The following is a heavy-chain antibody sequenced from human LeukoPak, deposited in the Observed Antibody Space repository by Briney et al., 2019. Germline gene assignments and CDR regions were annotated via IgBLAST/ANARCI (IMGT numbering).Heavy chain of an antibody. V-gene: IGHV3-74*01. CDR1: GFTLSSYW. Sequence: GGSLRLSCAASGFTLSSYWMHWVRQAPGKRLEWASRIDRDGSTTTYADSVKGRFTISRDNAKNKLYLEMNSLRAEDSAVYYCARDLYDFWSGYSNWFDPWGQGTLVTVSS. CDR3: ARDLYDFWSGYSNWFDP. D-gene: IGHD3-3*01. J-gene: IGHJ5*02. CDR2: IDRDGSTT.